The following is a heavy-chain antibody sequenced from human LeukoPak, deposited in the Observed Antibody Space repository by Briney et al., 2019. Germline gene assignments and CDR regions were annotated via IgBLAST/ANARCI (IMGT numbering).Heavy chain of an antibody. CDR2: ISGSGGST. CDR1: GFTFSSYA. V-gene: IGHV3-23*01. CDR3: AKADDDYVWGSYRPYYFDY. Sequence: GGSLRLSCAASGFTFSSYAMSWVRQAPGKGLEWVSAISGSGGSTYYADSVKGRFTISRDNSKNTLYLQMNSLRAEDTAVYYCAKADDDYVWGSYRPYYFDYWGQGTLVTASS. D-gene: IGHD3-16*02. J-gene: IGHJ4*02.